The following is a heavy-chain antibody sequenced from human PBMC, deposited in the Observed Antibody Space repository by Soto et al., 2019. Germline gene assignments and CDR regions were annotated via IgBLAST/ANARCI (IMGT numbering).Heavy chain of an antibody. CDR2: INHSGST. D-gene: IGHD1-26*01. V-gene: IGHV4-34*01. CDR3: ARDRNPKWEDQTGFDY. J-gene: IGHJ4*02. Sequence: QVQLQQWGAGLLKPSETLPLTCAVYGGSFSGYYWSWIRQPPGKGLEWIGEINHSGSTNYNPSLKSRVTISVDTSKNQFSLKLSSVTAADTAVYYCARDRNPKWEDQTGFDYWGQGTLVTVSS. CDR1: GGSFSGYY.